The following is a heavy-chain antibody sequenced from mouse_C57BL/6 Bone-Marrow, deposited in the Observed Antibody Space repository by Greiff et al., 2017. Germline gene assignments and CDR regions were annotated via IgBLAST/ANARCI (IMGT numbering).Heavy chain of an antibody. J-gene: IGHJ1*03. CDR3: TRYYGSSYWYFDV. Sequence: VQLKQSGTVLARPGASVKMSCKTSGYTFTSYWMHWVKQRPGQGLEWIGAIYPGNSDTSYNQKFKGKAKLTAVTSASTAYLELSSLTNEDSAVYYCTRYYGSSYWYFDVWGTGTTVTVSS. D-gene: IGHD1-1*01. CDR2: IYPGNSDT. V-gene: IGHV1-5*01. CDR1: GYTFTSYW.